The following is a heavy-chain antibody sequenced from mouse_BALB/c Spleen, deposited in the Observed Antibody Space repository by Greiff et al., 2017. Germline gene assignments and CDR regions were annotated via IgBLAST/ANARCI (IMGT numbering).Heavy chain of an antibody. D-gene: IGHD2-3*01. CDR1: GFTFSSYA. J-gene: IGHJ4*01. CDR2: ISSVGSYT. CDR3: ASVYASEAMDY. Sequence: EVQGVESGGDLVKPGGSLKLSCAASGFTFSSYAMPWVRQSPEKRLEWVAEISSVGSYTYYPDTVTGRSTITRNNAKNTLYLEMSSLMAEDTAMYYCASVYASEAMDYWGQGTSVTVSS. V-gene: IGHV5-9-4*01.